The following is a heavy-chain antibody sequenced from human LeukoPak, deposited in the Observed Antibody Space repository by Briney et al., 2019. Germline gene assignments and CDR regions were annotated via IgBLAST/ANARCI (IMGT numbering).Heavy chain of an antibody. V-gene: IGHV3-30*18. CDR2: ISYDGNDK. D-gene: IGHD2-2*01. J-gene: IGHJ6*02. CDR3: AKDAVNCSGTSCSYGMDV. Sequence: GGSLRLSCAASGFTFTNYAIHWVRQAPGKGLEWVAFISYDGNDKYYADSVKGRFTTSRDNSDNTLYLQMHSLRPEDTAVYSCAKDAVNCSGTSCSYGMDVWGQGTTVTVSS. CDR1: GFTFTNYA.